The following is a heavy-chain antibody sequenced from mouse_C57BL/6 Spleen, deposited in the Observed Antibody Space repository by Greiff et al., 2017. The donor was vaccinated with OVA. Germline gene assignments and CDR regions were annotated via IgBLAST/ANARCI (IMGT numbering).Heavy chain of an antibody. J-gene: IGHJ2*01. D-gene: IGHD4-1*01. CDR3: ARVGKLGSPFDY. CDR1: GYTFTSYW. CDR2: IDPSDSYT. V-gene: IGHV1-69*01. Sequence: QVQLQQPGAELVMPGASVKLSCKASGYTFTSYWMHWVKQRPGQGLEWIGEIDPSDSYTNYTQKFKGKSTLTVDKSSSTAYMPLSSLTSEDSAVYYCARVGKLGSPFDYWGQGTTLTVSS.